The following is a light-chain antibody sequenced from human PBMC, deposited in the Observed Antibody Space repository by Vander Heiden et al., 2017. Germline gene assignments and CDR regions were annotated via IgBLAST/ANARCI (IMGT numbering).Light chain of an antibody. CDR1: QSLSSL. V-gene: IGKV1-5*01. CDR2: DAS. CDR3: QQYNSYPYT. J-gene: IGKJ2*01. Sequence: DIQMTQSPSTLSASIGDRVTITCRASQSLSSLLTWYQKKPGRAPKVLIYDASSLENGVPSRFSGSGSGTEFTLTISSVQPDDSATYYCQQYNSYPYTFGQGTKLEI.